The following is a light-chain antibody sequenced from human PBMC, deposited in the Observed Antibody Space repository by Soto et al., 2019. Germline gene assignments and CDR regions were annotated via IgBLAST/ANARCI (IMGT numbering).Light chain of an antibody. CDR1: SGSIASNH. CDR3: QSYDDNNVL. Sequence: NFMLTQPPSVSESPGKTVTISCTRSSGSIASNHVQWYQQRPGGAPTTVIYKSSQRPSGVPDRFSGSIDSSSNSASLTISGLKTEDEADYYCQSYDDNNVLFGGRTKLTVL. V-gene: IGLV6-57*04. CDR2: KSS. J-gene: IGLJ2*01.